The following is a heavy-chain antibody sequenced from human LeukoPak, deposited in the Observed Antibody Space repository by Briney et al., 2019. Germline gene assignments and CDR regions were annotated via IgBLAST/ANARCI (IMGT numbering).Heavy chain of an antibody. CDR2: IYPGDSDT. Sequence: GASLKISCKGSGSRFTSYWIGWVRQLPGKGLEWMGIIYPGDSDTRYSASFQGQVTISADKSISTAYMELSGLRSDDTAVYYCARAGGPTIVVVTDLGFDPWGQGTLVTVSS. V-gene: IGHV5-51*01. D-gene: IGHD3-22*01. CDR3: ARAGGPTIVVVTDLGFDP. J-gene: IGHJ5*02. CDR1: GSRFTSYW.